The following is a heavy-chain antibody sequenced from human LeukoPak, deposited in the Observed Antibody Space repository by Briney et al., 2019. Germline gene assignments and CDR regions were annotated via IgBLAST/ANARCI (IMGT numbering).Heavy chain of an antibody. Sequence: ASVKVSRKASGYTFTGYNMHWVRQAPGQGLEWMGWINPTSGGTNYAHKFQGRVTMTRDTSISTAYMEVSRLRSDDTAVYYCARAPELWFGESFANREINWFDPWGQGTLVTVSS. CDR2: INPTSGGT. CDR3: ARAPELWFGESFANREINWFDP. CDR1: GYTFTGYN. D-gene: IGHD3-10*01. V-gene: IGHV1-2*02. J-gene: IGHJ5*02.